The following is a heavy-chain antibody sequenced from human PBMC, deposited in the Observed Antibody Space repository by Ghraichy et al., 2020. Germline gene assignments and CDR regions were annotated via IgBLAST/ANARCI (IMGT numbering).Heavy chain of an antibody. CDR3: ARDVHVVRESVTLESLLFEDLGALDS. D-gene: IGHD3-3*01. CDR1: GYILSGYY. V-gene: IGHV1-2*02. J-gene: IGHJ4*02. CDR2: INPKSGGT. Sequence: ASVKVSCKASGYILSGYYLHWVRQAPGQGLEWMGWINPKSGGTDSAEKFQGRVTMTRDTAISAVYMELKNLKSEDTAVYYCARDVHVVRESVTLESLLFEDLGALDSWGQGTLVTVSS.